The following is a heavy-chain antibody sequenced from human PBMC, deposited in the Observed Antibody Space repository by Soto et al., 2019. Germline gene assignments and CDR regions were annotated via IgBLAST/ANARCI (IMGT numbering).Heavy chain of an antibody. J-gene: IGHJ4*02. V-gene: IGHV1-3*01. CDR2: INAGNGNT. CDR3: ARGVGLYSNYDY. D-gene: IGHD2-2*02. Sequence: QVQLVQSGAEVKKPGASVKVSCKASGYPFTSYAMHWVRQAPGQRLEWMGWINAGNGNTKYSQKFQGRVTITRDTSASTAYMELSSLRSEDTAVYYCARGVGLYSNYDYWGQGTLVTVSS. CDR1: GYPFTSYA.